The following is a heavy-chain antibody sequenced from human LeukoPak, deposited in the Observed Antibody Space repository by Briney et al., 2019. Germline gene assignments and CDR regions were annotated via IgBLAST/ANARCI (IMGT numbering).Heavy chain of an antibody. CDR2: IYSSGSA. CDR3: ARYRDMGPAASNWFDP. V-gene: IGHV4-4*07. Sequence: PSETLSLTCSVSGASISPYYWSWMRKTAGKGLEWIGRIYSSGSADYNPSLKSRVIISVDKSKNQLSLRLSSVTAADTAVYYCARYRDMGPAASNWFDPWGQGTLVTVSS. CDR1: GASISPYY. D-gene: IGHD3-9*01. J-gene: IGHJ5*02.